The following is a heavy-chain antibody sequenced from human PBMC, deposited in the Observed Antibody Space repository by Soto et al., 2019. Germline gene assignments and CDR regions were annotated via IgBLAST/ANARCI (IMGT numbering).Heavy chain of an antibody. CDR1: GGSISSYY. V-gene: IGHV4-59*01. J-gene: IGHJ3*02. CDR2: IYYSGST. D-gene: IGHD6-19*01. CDR3: ARLPQWLGAFDI. Sequence: ETLSLTCTVSGGSISSYYWSWIRQPPGKGLEWIGYIYYSGSTNYNPSLKSRVTISVDTHKNQFSLKLSSVTAADTAVYYCARLPQWLGAFDIWGQGTMVTVSS.